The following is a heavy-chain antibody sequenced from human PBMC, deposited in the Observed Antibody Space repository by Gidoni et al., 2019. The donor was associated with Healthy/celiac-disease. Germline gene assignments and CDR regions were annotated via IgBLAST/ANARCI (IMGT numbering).Heavy chain of an antibody. V-gene: IGHV1-2*06. J-gene: IGHJ4*02. CDR3: ARRLPLYSSSWSGIDY. D-gene: IGHD6-13*01. CDR2: INPNSGGT. Sequence: QVQLVQSGAEVKKPGASVKVSCQASGYTFTGYYMHWVRQAPGQGLEWMGRINPNSGGTNYAQKFQGRVTMTRDTSISTAYMEPSRLRSDDTAVYYCARRLPLYSSSWSGIDYWGQGTLVTVSS. CDR1: GYTFTGYY.